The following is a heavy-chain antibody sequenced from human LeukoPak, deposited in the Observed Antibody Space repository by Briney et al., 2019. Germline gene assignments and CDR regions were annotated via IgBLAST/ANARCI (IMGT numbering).Heavy chain of an antibody. CDR1: GYTFTSYD. CDR3: ARVRRWDSNSDFDL. D-gene: IGHD4-11*01. CDR2: MNPNSGNT. Sequence: ASVKVSCKASGYTFTSYDINWVRQATGQGLEWMGWMNPNSGNTGYAQKFQGRVTMTRNTSISTAYMELSSLRSEDTAVYYCARVRRWDSNSDFDLWGRGTLVTVSS. V-gene: IGHV1-8*01. J-gene: IGHJ2*01.